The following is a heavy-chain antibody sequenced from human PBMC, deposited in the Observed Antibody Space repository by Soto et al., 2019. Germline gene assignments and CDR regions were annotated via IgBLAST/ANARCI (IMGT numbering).Heavy chain of an antibody. D-gene: IGHD3-22*01. V-gene: IGHV4-4*07. CDR1: GGSTYSYY. CDR3: ARDKGDSRIDY. Sequence: ETLSLTCTVSGGSTYSYYWSWIRQSAGKGLKWIGRVYSSGSTFYNPSLKSRLTMSVDTPNNQFSLKLSSVTAADTAVYSCARDKGDSRIDYLCLGTLVIVS. CDR2: VYSSGST. J-gene: IGHJ4*02.